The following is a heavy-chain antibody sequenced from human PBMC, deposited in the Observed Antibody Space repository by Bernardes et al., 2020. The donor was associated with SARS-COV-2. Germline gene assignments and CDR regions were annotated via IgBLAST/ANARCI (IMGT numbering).Heavy chain of an antibody. CDR3: ARRGSFNGMDV. CDR2: ISSSSSYI. CDR1: GFTFTTYS. Sequence: GGSLSLSCEASGFTFTTYSMIWVRQAPGKRLEWVSSISSSSSYIYYADSVKGRFTISRDNAKNSLFLQMNSLRAEDTAVYYCARRGSFNGMDVWGQGTTVTVSS. D-gene: IGHD3-10*01. V-gene: IGHV3-21*01. J-gene: IGHJ6*02.